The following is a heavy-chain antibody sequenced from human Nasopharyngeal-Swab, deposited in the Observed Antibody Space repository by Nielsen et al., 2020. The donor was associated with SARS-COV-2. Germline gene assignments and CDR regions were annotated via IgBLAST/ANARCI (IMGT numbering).Heavy chain of an antibody. Sequence: SGPTLVQPTQTLTLTCTFSEFSLSTSGVGVGWIRQPPGKALEWLALIYWDDDKRYSPSLKSRLTITKDTSKNQVVLTMTNMDPVDTATYYCAHRTTTVINNWFDPWGQGTLVTVSS. CDR3: AHRTTTVINNWFDP. D-gene: IGHD4-17*01. V-gene: IGHV2-5*02. CDR2: IYWDDDK. CDR1: EFSLSTSGVG. J-gene: IGHJ5*02.